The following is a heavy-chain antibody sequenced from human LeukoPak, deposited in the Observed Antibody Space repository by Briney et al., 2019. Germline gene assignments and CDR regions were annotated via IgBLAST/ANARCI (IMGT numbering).Heavy chain of an antibody. D-gene: IGHD2-15*01. CDR3: AKQLGYCSDGSCYFPY. J-gene: IGHJ4*02. CDR2: ISNNGGYT. CDR1: GFTFSSSA. V-gene: IGHV3-23*01. Sequence: GGSLRLSSAASGFTFSSSAMSWVRQAPGKGLEWVSAISNNGGYTYYADSVQGRFTISRDNSKSTLCLQMNSLRAEDTAVYYCAKQLGYCSDGSCYFPYWGQGTLVTVSS.